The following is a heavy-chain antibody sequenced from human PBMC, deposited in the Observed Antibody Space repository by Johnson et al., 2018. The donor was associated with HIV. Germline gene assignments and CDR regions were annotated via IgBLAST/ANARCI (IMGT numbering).Heavy chain of an antibody. V-gene: IGHV3-30*04. Sequence: QVQLVESGGGVVQPGRSLRLSCAASGFTFSSYTMYWVRQAPGKGLEWVAVISYGGSNKYSADSVKGRFTISRDNSKNTLYLQMNSLRAEDTAVYYCARENWGQRMNAFDIWGQGTMVTVSS. J-gene: IGHJ3*02. CDR3: ARENWGQRMNAFDI. CDR2: ISYGGSNK. CDR1: GFTFSSYT. D-gene: IGHD7-27*01.